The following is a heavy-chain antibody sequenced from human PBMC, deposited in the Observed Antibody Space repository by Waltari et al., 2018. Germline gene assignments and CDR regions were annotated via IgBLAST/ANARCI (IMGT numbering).Heavy chain of an antibody. CDR2: INTNTENP. Sequence: QVQLVQSGSELKKPGASVKVSCKASGYTFTSHAMNWVRQAPGQGLEFMGWINTNTENPFYAKGFTGRFVFSLDTSASTADMEINSLKAEDTAVYYCARELLGGGAFDSWGQGTLVTVSS. J-gene: IGHJ4*02. V-gene: IGHV7-4-1*02. D-gene: IGHD3-16*01. CDR3: ARELLGGGAFDS. CDR1: GYTFTSHA.